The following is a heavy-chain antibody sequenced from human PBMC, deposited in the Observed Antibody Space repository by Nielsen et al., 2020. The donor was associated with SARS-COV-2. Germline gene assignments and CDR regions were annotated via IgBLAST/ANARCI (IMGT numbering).Heavy chain of an antibody. Sequence: GESLKISCVASGFTFSSYGMHWVRQAPGKGLEWVAVISYDGSNKYYADSVKGRFTISRDNSKNTLYLQMNSLRAADTAVYYCARAEGSGIDYWGQGTLVTVSS. J-gene: IGHJ4*02. CDR3: ARAEGSGIDY. CDR2: ISYDGSNK. V-gene: IGHV3-30*03. CDR1: GFTFSSYG. D-gene: IGHD3-10*01.